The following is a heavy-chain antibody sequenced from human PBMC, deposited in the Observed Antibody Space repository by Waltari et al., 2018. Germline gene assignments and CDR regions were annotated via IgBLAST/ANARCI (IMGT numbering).Heavy chain of an antibody. J-gene: IGHJ5*02. Sequence: EVQLVESGGGLVHPGGSRRLSCAASGFTFSTYWIPWVRQAPGKGRVWVSRIKGDGSAINYADSVKGRFTISRDNAKNSVSLQMNSLRAEDTAVYYCIRSSSGWFDPWGQGTLVTVSS. V-gene: IGHV3-74*01. CDR3: IRSSSGWFDP. CDR2: IKGDGSAI. CDR1: GFTFSTYW. D-gene: IGHD3-10*01.